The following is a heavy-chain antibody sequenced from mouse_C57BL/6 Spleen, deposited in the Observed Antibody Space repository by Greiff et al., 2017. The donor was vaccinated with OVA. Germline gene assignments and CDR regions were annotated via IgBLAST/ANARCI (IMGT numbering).Heavy chain of an antibody. CDR1: GFNIKDDY. V-gene: IGHV14-4*01. Sequence: VQLQQSGAELVRPGASVKLSCTASGFNIKDDYMHWVKQRPEQGLEWIGWIDPENGDTEYASKFQGKATITADTSSNTAYLQLSSLTSEDTAVYYCTTERQGGYAMDYWGQGTSVTVSS. J-gene: IGHJ4*01. D-gene: IGHD2-12*01. CDR3: TTERQGGYAMDY. CDR2: IDPENGDT.